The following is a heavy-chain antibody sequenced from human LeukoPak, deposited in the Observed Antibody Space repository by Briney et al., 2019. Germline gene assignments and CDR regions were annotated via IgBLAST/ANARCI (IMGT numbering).Heavy chain of an antibody. CDR1: GFTFSSSA. V-gene: IGHV3-23*01. CDR2: ISNNGGYT. Sequence: GGSLRLSCAASGFTFSSSAMSWVRQAPGKGLEWVSAISNNGGYTYYADSVQGRFTVSRDNAKNSLYLQMNSLRAEDTAVYYCARGSRITMIVVDPAGMDVWGQGTTVTVSS. D-gene: IGHD3-22*01. J-gene: IGHJ6*02. CDR3: ARGSRITMIVVDPAGMDV.